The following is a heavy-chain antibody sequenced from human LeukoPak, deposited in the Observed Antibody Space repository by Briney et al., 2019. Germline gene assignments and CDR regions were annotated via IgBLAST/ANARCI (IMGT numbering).Heavy chain of an antibody. CDR1: GFTFSSYS. D-gene: IGHD6-19*01. J-gene: IGHJ6*03. CDR2: ISSSSSYI. CDR3: ARDPRIAVAGSYYMDV. Sequence: PGGSLRLSCAASGFTFSSYSMNWVRQAPGKGLEWVSSISSSSSYIYYADSVKGRFTISRDNAKNSLYLPMNSLRAEDTAVYYCARDPRIAVAGSYYMDVWGKGTTVTVSS. V-gene: IGHV3-21*01.